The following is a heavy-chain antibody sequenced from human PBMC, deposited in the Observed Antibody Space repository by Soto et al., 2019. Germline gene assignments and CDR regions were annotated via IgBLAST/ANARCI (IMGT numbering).Heavy chain of an antibody. CDR1: GFTFSSYW. V-gene: IGHV3-7*01. Sequence: EVQLVESGGDLVQHGGSLRLSCAASGFTFSSYWMTWVRQAPGKGLEWVASINEDGDKKYYLDSVKGRFTISRDNAQNSLYLQMTSLRAEDTAVVYCARHSRSRGSFWGQGTLVTVSS. CDR3: ARHSRSRGSF. J-gene: IGHJ4*02. CDR2: INEDGDKK. D-gene: IGHD6-19*01.